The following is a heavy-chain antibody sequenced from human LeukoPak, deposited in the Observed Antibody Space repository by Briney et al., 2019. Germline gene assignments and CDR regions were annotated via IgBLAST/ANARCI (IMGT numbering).Heavy chain of an antibody. D-gene: IGHD3-10*01. V-gene: IGHV3-30*02. Sequence: GGSLRLSCAASGFTFSSYGMHWVRQAPGKGLEWVAFIRYDGSNKYYADSVKGRFTISRDYSKNTLYLQMNSLRAEDTAVYYCAKDGETYYYGSGCYYGHFDYWGQGTLVTVSS. CDR1: GFTFSSYG. CDR2: IRYDGSNK. J-gene: IGHJ4*02. CDR3: AKDGETYYYGSGCYYGHFDY.